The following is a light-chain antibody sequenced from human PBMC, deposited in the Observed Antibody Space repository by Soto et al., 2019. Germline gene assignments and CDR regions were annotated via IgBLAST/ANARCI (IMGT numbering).Light chain of an antibody. V-gene: IGKV3-20*01. CDR2: GAS. Sequence: IVLTQSPGTLSLSPGERATLSCRASQSISSGYLAWYQQKPGQAPRLLMYGASYRATDVPDRFSGSGSGTDFTLTISRLEPEDFAVYYCHCQKYDDSPVYTFGQGNKLEIK. CDR1: QSISSGY. J-gene: IGKJ2*01. CDR3: HCQKYDDSPVYT.